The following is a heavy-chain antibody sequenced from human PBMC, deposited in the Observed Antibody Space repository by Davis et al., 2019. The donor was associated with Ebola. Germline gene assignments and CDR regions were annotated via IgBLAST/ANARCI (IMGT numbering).Heavy chain of an antibody. V-gene: IGHV1-46*03. D-gene: IGHD5-12*01. Sequence: AASVKVSCKASGDNQYIHWVRQAPGQGLEWMGAIYPSGTTTNYAQNFQGRVTVTRDTSTTTVYMDLSSLRSEDTALYYCTTPGGQDSGYDVFDIWGQGTMVTVSS. CDR1: GDNQY. CDR3: TTPGGQDSGYDVFDI. J-gene: IGHJ3*02. CDR2: IYPSGTTT.